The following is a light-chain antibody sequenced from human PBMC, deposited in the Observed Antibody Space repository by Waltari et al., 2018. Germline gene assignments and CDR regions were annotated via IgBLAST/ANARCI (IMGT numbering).Light chain of an antibody. V-gene: IGLV2-8*01. Sequence: QSALTQPPSASGSPGQSVTISCTGTSSDVGGYKYVSWYQQHPGKAPKLMIYEVSKRPSGVPHRFSGSKAGNTASRTVSGLQAEDEADYYCSSYTGSNVVFGGGTKLTVL. CDR2: EVS. CDR3: SSYTGSNVV. CDR1: SSDVGGYKY. J-gene: IGLJ2*01.